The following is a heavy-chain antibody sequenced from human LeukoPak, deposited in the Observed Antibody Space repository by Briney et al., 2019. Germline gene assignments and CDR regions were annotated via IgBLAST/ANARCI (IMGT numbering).Heavy chain of an antibody. CDR2: ISGSGTGT. D-gene: IGHD4-17*01. CDR3: ARVPYGDSQGY. Sequence: AGGSLRLSCAASGFTFSSYAMSWVRQAPGKGLEWVSGISGSGTGTYYADSVKGRFTISRDNSKNTLYLQMNSLRAEDTAVYYCARVPYGDSQGYWGQGTLVTVSS. V-gene: IGHV3-23*01. CDR1: GFTFSSYA. J-gene: IGHJ4*02.